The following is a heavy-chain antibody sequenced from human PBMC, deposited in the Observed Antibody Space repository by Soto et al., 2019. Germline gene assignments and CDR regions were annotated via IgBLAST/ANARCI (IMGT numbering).Heavy chain of an antibody. J-gene: IGHJ4*02. Sequence: PSETLSLTCTVSGDSIRSINNYWGWLRQSPGKGPEWIGSVFHTGFTSYNPSLESRVSVSVDTSKSQFSLKLSAVTASDTAVYYCATSQKGYNWNYFDHWGQGALVTVSS. V-gene: IGHV4-39*01. D-gene: IGHD1-1*01. CDR2: VFHTGFT. CDR3: ATSQKGYNWNYFDH. CDR1: GDSIRSINNY.